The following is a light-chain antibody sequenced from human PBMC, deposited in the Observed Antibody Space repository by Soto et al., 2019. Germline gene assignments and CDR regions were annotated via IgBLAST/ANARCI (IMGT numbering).Light chain of an antibody. J-gene: IGKJ5*01. Sequence: EVVMTQSPATLSVSPGVGVTLSGCASQPVSDNLAWYQQKPGQPPRLLIYGASARALGIPARFSGSGSGTEFTFTVTSLQSEDFAVYYCQQYDHWPITFGQGTRLEIK. CDR1: QPVSDN. V-gene: IGKV3D-15*01. CDR3: QQYDHWPIT. CDR2: GAS.